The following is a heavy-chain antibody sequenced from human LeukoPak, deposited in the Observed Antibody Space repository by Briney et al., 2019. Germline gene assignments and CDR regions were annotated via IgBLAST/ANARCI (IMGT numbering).Heavy chain of an antibody. J-gene: IGHJ3*02. V-gene: IGHV4-4*07. D-gene: IGHD3-3*01. Sequence: SETLSLTCAVPGGSISSYYWSWSRQPAGEGLEWMWRIYTGGSTNYNPSLKSRVTMSVDTSKNQSSLKLSSVTAADTAVYYCARVIAFDLLGLDIWGQGTMVTVSS. CDR3: ARVIAFDLLGLDI. CDR2: IYTGGST. CDR1: GGSISSYY.